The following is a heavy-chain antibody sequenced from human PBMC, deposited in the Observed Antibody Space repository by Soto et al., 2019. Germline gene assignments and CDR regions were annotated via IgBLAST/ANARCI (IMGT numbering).Heavy chain of an antibody. V-gene: IGHV3-48*01. CDR3: AAVYFRRYSGYDHLDY. CDR2: ISSSSSTI. CDR1: GFTFSSYS. J-gene: IGHJ4*02. Sequence: VGSLRLSCAASGFTFSSYSMNWVRQAPGKGLEWVSYISSSSSTIYYADSVRGRFTISRDNAKNSLYLQMNSLRAEDTAVYYCAAVYFRRYSGYDHLDYWGQGTLVTVSS. D-gene: IGHD5-12*01.